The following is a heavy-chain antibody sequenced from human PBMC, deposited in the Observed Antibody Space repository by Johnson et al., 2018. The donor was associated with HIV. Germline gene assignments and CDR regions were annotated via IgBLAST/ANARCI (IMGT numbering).Heavy chain of an antibody. D-gene: IGHD2-8*02. V-gene: IGHV3-30*18. CDR3: AKDLDRELLALWALHT. Sequence: SYDGANKYYSGSVRGRFTISRDNSSNTLNLQMDSLREDDTAVYYCAKDLDRELLALWALHTWCQGTVVTGTS. J-gene: IGHJ3*02. CDR2: SYDGANK.